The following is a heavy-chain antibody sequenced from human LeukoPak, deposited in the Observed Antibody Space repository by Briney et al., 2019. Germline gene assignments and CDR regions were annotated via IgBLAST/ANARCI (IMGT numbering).Heavy chain of an antibody. CDR3: AHRRYGDYDY. CDR2: IYWDDDK. D-gene: IGHD4-17*01. Sequence: SGPTLVNPTQTLTLTCTFSGFSLSTSGEGVGWIRQPPGKALEWLALIYWDDDKRYSPSLWNRLTISKDSSRNHVILTVTDMDPVDTGTYYCAHRRYGDYDYWGQGTLVIVSS. V-gene: IGHV2-5*02. J-gene: IGHJ4*02. CDR1: GFSLSTSGEG.